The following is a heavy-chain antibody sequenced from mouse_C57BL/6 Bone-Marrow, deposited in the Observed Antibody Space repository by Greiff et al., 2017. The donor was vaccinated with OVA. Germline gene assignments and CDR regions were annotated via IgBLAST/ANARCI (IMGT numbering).Heavy chain of an antibody. V-gene: IGHV5-4*01. CDR1: GFTFSSYA. CDR2: ISDGGSYT. Sequence: DVKLVESGGGLVKPGGSLKLSCAASGFTFSSYAMSWVRQTPEKRLEWVATISDGGSYTYYPDNVKGRFTISRDNAKNNLYLQMSHLTSEDTAMYYCAIEGWDGGFAYWGEGTLVTVSA. J-gene: IGHJ3*01. CDR3: AIEGWDGGFAY. D-gene: IGHD4-1*01.